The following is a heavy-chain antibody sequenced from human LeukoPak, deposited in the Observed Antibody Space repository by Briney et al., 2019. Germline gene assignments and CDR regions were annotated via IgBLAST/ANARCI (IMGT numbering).Heavy chain of an antibody. J-gene: IGHJ4*02. V-gene: IGHV1-2*02. CDR3: ARARAYDSSGYYGY. CDR2: INPNSGGT. Sequence: ASVKVSCMASGYTFTSYGISWVRQAPGQGLEWMGWINPNSGGTNYAQKFQGRVTMTRDTSISTAYMELSRLRSDDTAVYYCARARAYDSSGYYGYWGQGTLVTVSS. CDR1: GYTFTSYG. D-gene: IGHD3-22*01.